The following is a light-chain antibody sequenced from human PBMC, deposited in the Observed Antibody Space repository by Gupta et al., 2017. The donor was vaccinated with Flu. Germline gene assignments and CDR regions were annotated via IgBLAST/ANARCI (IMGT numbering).Light chain of an antibody. CDR3: QQYNTLGT. CDR1: QSVSRN. CDR2: GAS. Sequence: SPANLSVSPGESATRSCRDSQSVSRNLGWFQQKPGQAPRLLIYGASNRAAGIPDRFSGRGSGTDFSLTISSLQSEDFAVYYCQQYNTLGTFGQGTKLEIK. V-gene: IGKV3-15*01. J-gene: IGKJ2*01.